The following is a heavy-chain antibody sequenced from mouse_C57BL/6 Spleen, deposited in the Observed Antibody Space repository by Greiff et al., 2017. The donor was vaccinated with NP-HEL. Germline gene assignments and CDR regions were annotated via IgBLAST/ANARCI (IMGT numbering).Heavy chain of an antibody. D-gene: IGHD2-4*01. Sequence: EVQLQQSGPELVKPGASVKISCKASGYSFTGYYMNWVQQSPEKSLEWIGEINPSTGGTTYNQKFKAKATLTVDKSSSTAYMQLKSLTSEDSAVYYCARSRDYPAWFAYWGQGTLVTVSA. CDR2: INPSTGGT. V-gene: IGHV1-42*01. CDR1: GYSFTGYY. CDR3: ARSRDYPAWFAY. J-gene: IGHJ3*01.